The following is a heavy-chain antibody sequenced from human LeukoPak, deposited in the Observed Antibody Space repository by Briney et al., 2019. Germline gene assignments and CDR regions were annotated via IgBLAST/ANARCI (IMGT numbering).Heavy chain of an antibody. CDR1: GYTFTSYY. CDR3: ARDSRRYILTGYFDY. D-gene: IGHD3-9*01. CDR2: INPSGGST. J-gene: IGHJ4*02. Sequence: ASVKVSCKASGYTFTSYYMHWVRQAPGQGLEWMGIINPSGGSTSYAQKFQGRVTRTRDTSTSTVYMELSSLRSEDTAVYYCARDSRRYILTGYFDYWGQGTLVTVSS. V-gene: IGHV1-46*01.